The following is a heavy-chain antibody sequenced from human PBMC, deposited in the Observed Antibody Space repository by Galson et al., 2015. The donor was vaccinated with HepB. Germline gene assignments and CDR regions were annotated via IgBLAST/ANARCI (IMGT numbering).Heavy chain of an antibody. J-gene: IGHJ4*02. V-gene: IGHV4-39*01. Sequence: LSLTCSVSGASITSSSNCWGWIRQPPGKGLEWIGSICSTGSTYYNPSLKSRVTISVDTSKNQFSLKLSSVTAADTAVYYCARRGVLLYAPLDYWGQGILVTVSS. CDR3: ARRGVLLYAPLDY. CDR1: GASITSSSNC. CDR2: ICSTGST. D-gene: IGHD3-10*01.